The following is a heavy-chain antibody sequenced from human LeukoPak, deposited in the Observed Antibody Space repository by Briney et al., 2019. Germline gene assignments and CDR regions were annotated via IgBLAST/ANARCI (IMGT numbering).Heavy chain of an antibody. J-gene: IGHJ4*02. CDR3: ARVLEAASFDY. CDR1: GFTFSS. D-gene: IGHD6-13*01. CDR2: ISSSSSYI. Sequence: GGSLRLSCSASGFTFSSMNWVRQAPGKGLEWVSSISSSSSYIYYADSVRGRFTMSRDNAKNSLYLQMNSLRAEDTAVYYCARVLEAASFDYWGQGTPVTVSS. V-gene: IGHV3-21*01.